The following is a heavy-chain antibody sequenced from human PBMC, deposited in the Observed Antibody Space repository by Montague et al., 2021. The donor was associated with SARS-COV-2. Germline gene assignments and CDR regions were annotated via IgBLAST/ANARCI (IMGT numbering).Heavy chain of an antibody. J-gene: IGHJ4*02. V-gene: IGHV3-23*03. D-gene: IGHD6-19*01. Sequence: TYYGDSVKGRFTISRDDSKNMLYLQLNSLRTEAKAVYYWAKDLGDSSGWAIFDFWGQGTLVTFS. CDR2: T. CDR3: AKDLGDSSGWAIFDF.